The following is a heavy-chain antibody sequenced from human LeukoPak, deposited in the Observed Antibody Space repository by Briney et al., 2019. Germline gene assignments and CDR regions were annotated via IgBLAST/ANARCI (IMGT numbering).Heavy chain of an antibody. V-gene: IGHV3-53*01. CDR3: ARRLRSRGSAARYYFDY. CDR2: IYSGGNT. D-gene: IGHD2-15*01. Sequence: GGSLRLSCTVSGFTVSSNSMSWVRQAPGKGLEWVSFIYSGGNTLYSDSVKGRFTISRDDAKNSLYLQMNSLRAEDTAVYYCARRLRSRGSAARYYFDYWDQGTLVTVSS. J-gene: IGHJ4*02. CDR1: GFTVSSNS.